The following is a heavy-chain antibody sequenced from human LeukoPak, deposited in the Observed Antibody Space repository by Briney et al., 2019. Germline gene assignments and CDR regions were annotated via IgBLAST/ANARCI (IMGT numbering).Heavy chain of an antibody. CDR1: GFTFSSYW. V-gene: IGHV3-74*01. CDR3: ATVAGYFDY. D-gene: IGHD2-21*01. CDR2: IYSDGIST. Sequence: GGSLRLSCAASGFTFSSYWMHWVRQAPGKGLVWVSRIYSDGISTSYADSVKGRFTISRDNTKNSLYLHMSSLRADDTAVYFCATVAGYFDYWGQGTLVTVSS. J-gene: IGHJ4*02.